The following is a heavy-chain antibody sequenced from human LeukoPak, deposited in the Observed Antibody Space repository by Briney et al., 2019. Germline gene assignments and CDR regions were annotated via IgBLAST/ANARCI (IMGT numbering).Heavy chain of an antibody. CDR3: ARAPYSSSWYLGYYYYYMDV. Sequence: ASVKVSCKASGYTFTSYDINWVRQATGQGLEWMGWMNPNSGNTGYAQKFQGRVTITRNTSISTAYMELSSLRSEDTAVYYCARAPYSSSWYLGYYYYYMDVWGKGTTVTVSS. CDR2: MNPNSGNT. CDR1: GYTFTSYD. V-gene: IGHV1-8*03. J-gene: IGHJ6*03. D-gene: IGHD6-13*01.